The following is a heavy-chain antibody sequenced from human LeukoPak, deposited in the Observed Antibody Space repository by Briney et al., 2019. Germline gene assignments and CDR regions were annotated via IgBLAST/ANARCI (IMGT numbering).Heavy chain of an antibody. CDR3: AGDQRGFSYSKYYFDY. D-gene: IGHD5-18*01. J-gene: IGHJ4*02. Sequence: PGGSLRLSCAASGFSFSSYGMHWVRQAPGKGLEWVAVIWYDGTNKYYADSVKGRLTISRDNSKNTLYLQMNSLRAEDTAVYYCAGDQRGFSYSKYYFDYWGQGTLVTVSS. CDR1: GFSFSSYG. CDR2: IWYDGTNK. V-gene: IGHV3-33*01.